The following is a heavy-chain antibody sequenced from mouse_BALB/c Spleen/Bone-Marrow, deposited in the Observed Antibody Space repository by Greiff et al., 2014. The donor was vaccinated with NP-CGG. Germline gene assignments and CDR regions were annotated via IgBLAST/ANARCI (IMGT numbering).Heavy chain of an antibody. CDR1: GYTFTSYW. J-gene: IGHJ2*01. CDR2: IDPSDSET. V-gene: IGHV1-61*01. Sequence: VHLVESGAELVRPGASVKLSCKASGYTFTSYWMNWVKQRPGQGLEWIGIIDPSDSETHYNQMFKDKATLTVDKSSNTAYIQLSSLTSEDSAVYYCARNWAFDYWGQGTTLTVSS. D-gene: IGHD4-1*01. CDR3: ARNWAFDY.